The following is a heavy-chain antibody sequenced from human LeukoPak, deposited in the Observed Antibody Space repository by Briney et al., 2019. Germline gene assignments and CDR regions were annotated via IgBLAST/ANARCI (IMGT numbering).Heavy chain of an antibody. CDR2: IYYSGST. Sequence: SETLSLTCTVSGGSISSYYWSWIRQPPGKGLEWIGYIYYSGSTNYNPSLKSRVTISVDTSKNQFSLKLSSVTAADTAVYYCARVDSGSPHYFDYWGQGTLVTVSS. V-gene: IGHV4-59*01. CDR3: ARVDSGSPHYFDY. D-gene: IGHD6-19*01. CDR1: GGSISSYY. J-gene: IGHJ4*02.